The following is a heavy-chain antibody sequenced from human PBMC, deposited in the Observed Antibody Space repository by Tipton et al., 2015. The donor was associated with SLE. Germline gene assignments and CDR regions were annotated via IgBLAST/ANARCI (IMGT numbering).Heavy chain of an antibody. CDR2: IYPSGSI. V-gene: IGHV4-4*07. CDR1: GDSINSHY. Sequence: TLSLTCTVSGDSINSHYWSWIRQPAGKGLQWIGRIYPSGSINYNPSLKSRVTISLDQSTNHFSLRLTSVTAADTAVYYCASPVAAAGKDDPFQHWGQGTLVTVSS. J-gene: IGHJ1*01. D-gene: IGHD6-13*01. CDR3: ASPVAAAGKDDPFQH.